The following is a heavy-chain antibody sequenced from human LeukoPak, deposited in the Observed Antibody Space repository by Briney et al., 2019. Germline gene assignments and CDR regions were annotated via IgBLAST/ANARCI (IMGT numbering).Heavy chain of an antibody. CDR1: GFTFDDYA. J-gene: IGHJ4*02. CDR2: ISYNSGSI. V-gene: IGHV3-9*01. CDR3: AKASSYDFWSGYYGNDY. D-gene: IGHD3-3*01. Sequence: PGWSLRLSCAASGFTFDDYAMHWVRQAPGKGLEWVSGISYNSGSIRYADSVKGRFTISRDNAKNSLYLQMNSLRAEDTALYHCAKASSYDFWSGYYGNDYWGQGTLVTVSS.